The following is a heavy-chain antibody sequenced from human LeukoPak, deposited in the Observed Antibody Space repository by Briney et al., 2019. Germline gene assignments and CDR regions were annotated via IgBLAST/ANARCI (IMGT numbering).Heavy chain of an antibody. CDR1: GYTFTSYY. Sequence: ASVKVSCKASGYTFTSYYMHWVRQAPGQGLEWMGIINPSGGSTSYAQKFQGRVTMTRDMSTSTVYMELSSLRSEDTAVYYCARVGGRRSAPGDYYYYYMDVWGKGTTVTVSS. CDR2: INPSGGST. V-gene: IGHV1-46*01. J-gene: IGHJ6*03. CDR3: ARVGGRRSAPGDYYYYYMDV. D-gene: IGHD5-12*01.